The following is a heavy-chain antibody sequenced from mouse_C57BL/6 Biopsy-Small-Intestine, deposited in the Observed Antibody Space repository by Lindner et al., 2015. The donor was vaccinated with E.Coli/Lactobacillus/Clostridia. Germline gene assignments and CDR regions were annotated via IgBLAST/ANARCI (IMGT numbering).Heavy chain of an antibody. V-gene: IGHV1S61*01. CDR1: GYTFSSYG. CDR3: ARQGYYYDTNGHSPFDY. D-gene: IGHD1-1*02. CDR2: IKTYNGKT. Sequence: SVKVSCKASGYTFSSYGINWVRQAPGQGLEWMGWIKTYNGKTNYAQNLQSRVTMTTDTSTSTAYMELRSLTSDDTAVYYCARQGYYYDTNGHSPFDYWGQGTLVTVPS. J-gene: IGHJ4*01.